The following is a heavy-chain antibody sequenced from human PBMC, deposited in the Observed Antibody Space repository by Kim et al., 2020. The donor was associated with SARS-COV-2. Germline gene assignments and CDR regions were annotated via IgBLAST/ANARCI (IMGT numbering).Heavy chain of an antibody. V-gene: IGHV4-4*02. Sequence: SETLSLTCVLSGDSITSNYWWSWVRQPPGKGLEWTGEIYRDGTTNYNPSLRGRVIISLDKSKNQVSLTLTTVTAVDTAIYYCARHKMSTNAFDIWGQGTTVTVSS. CDR1: GDSITSNYW. D-gene: IGHD1-1*01. J-gene: IGHJ3*02. CDR2: IYRDGTT. CDR3: ARHKMSTNAFDI.